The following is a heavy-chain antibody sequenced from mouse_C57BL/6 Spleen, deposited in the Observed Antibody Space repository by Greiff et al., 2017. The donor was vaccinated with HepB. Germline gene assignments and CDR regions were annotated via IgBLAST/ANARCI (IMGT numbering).Heavy chain of an antibody. Sequence: QVTLKVSGPGILQSSQTLSLTCSFSGFSLRTSGMGVSWIRQPSGKGLEWLAHIYWDDDKRYNPSLKSRLTISQDTSRNQGFLKITSVDTADTATYYCARTSNGVFDYWGQGTTLTVSS. CDR3: ARTSNGVFDY. V-gene: IGHV8-12*01. CDR1: GFSLRTSGMG. D-gene: IGHD4-1*01. CDR2: IYWDDDK. J-gene: IGHJ2*01.